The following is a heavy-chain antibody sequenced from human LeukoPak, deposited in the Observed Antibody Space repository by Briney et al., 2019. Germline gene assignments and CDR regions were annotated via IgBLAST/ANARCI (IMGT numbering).Heavy chain of an antibody. CDR1: GGSFSGYY. Sequence: SETLSLTCAVYGGSFSGYYWSWIRQPPGKGLEWIGEINHSGSTNNNPSLKSRVTISVDTSKNQFSLKLSSVTAADTAVYYCARKPLYYYDSSGRRAFDIWGQGTMVTVSS. J-gene: IGHJ3*02. D-gene: IGHD3-22*01. CDR3: ARKPLYYYDSSGRRAFDI. V-gene: IGHV4-34*01. CDR2: INHSGST.